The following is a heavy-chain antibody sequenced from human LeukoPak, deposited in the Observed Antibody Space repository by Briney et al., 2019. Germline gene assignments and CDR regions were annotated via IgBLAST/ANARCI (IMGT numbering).Heavy chain of an antibody. Sequence: GGSLRLSCAASGFXFSRYWITWVRQAPGKGLEWVANIKQDGSEKYYVDSVKGRFTISRDNTKNSLSLQMNSLRAEDTAAYYCARIFLGSTTLPDYWGQGTLVTVSS. CDR1: GFXFSRYW. J-gene: IGHJ4*02. CDR2: IKQDGSEK. CDR3: ARIFLGSTTLPDY. V-gene: IGHV3-7*05. D-gene: IGHD1-26*01.